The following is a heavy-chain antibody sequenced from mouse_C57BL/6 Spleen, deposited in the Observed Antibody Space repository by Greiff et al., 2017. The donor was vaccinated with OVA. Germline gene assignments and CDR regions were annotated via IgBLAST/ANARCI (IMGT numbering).Heavy chain of an antibody. D-gene: IGHD2-2*01. Sequence: EVQLQQSGPELVKPGASVKISCKASGYTFTDYYMNWVKQSHGKSLEWIGDINPNNGGTSYNQKFKGKATLTVDKYSSTAYMELRSLTSEDSAVYYCARRLWLRRVDYWGQGTTLTVSS. V-gene: IGHV1-26*01. CDR1: GYTFTDYY. J-gene: IGHJ2*01. CDR3: ARRLWLRRVDY. CDR2: INPNNGGT.